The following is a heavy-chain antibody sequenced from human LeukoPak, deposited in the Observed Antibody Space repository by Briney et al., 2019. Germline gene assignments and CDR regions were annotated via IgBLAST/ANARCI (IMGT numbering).Heavy chain of an antibody. CDR2: IYYSGST. D-gene: IGHD6-19*01. Sequence: SETLSLTCTVSGGSISSYYWSWIRQAPGKGLEWIGYIYYSGSTNYNPSLKSRVTISVDTSKNQFSLKLSSVTAADTAVYYCARLSKYSSGNDYWGQGTLVTVSS. V-gene: IGHV4-59*08. CDR1: GGSISSYY. CDR3: ARLSKYSSGNDY. J-gene: IGHJ4*02.